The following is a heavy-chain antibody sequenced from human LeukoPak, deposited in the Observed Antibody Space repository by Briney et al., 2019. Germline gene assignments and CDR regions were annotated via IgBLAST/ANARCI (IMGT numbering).Heavy chain of an antibody. CDR1: GFSITDHY. D-gene: IGHD4-17*01. CDR3: VRVRHGDYFDY. Sequence: PGGSLRLSCAASGFSITDHYMDWVRQAPGKGLEWVGRTRNKPNGYTTDYGTSVKGRFIVSRDDSENSLYLQMNDLKTEDTAVYYCVRVRHGDYFDYWGQGTLVTVSS. CDR2: TRNKPNGYTT. V-gene: IGHV3-72*01. J-gene: IGHJ4*02.